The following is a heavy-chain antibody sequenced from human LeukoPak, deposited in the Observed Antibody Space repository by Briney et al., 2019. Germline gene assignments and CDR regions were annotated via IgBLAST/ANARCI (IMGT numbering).Heavy chain of an antibody. V-gene: IGHV3-15*01. CDR1: GFTFSNAW. CDR3: TTDVITGDAFDI. CDR2: IKSKTDGGTT. J-gene: IGHJ3*02. Sequence: GGSLRLSCAASGFTFSNAWRSWVRQAPGKGLEWVGRIKSKTDGGTTDYAAPVKGRFTISRDDSKNTLYLQMNSLKTEDTAVYYCTTDVITGDAFDIWGQGTMVTVSS. D-gene: IGHD1-20*01.